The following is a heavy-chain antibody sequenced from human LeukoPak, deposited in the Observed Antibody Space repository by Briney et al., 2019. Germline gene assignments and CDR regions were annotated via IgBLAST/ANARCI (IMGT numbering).Heavy chain of an antibody. Sequence: GRSLRLSCAASGFTFDDYAMHWVRQGPGKGLEWVSRISWNSGSIGYADSVKGRFTSSRDNTKNTVSLQMNSLRPEDTAVYYCAKDWGARGCCGDYFDYWGQGSLVIVSS. CDR1: GFTFDDYA. V-gene: IGHV3-9*01. D-gene: IGHD6-19*01. CDR2: ISWNSGSI. CDR3: AKDWGARGCCGDYFDY. J-gene: IGHJ4*02.